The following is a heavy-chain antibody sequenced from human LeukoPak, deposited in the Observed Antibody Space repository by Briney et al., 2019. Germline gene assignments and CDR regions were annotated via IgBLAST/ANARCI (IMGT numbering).Heavy chain of an antibody. Sequence: GGSLRLSCEASGFTFSDFGMHWVRQAPGKGLEWVAFIRRDGDVIYYADSVKGRFTTSRDNSRNMVYLQLNSLRVEDTAVYYCAKNRGAGSHYYYHMNVWGKGTTVTVSS. J-gene: IGHJ6*03. V-gene: IGHV3-30*02. CDR2: IRRDGDVI. D-gene: IGHD1-26*01. CDR3: AKNRGAGSHYYYHMNV. CDR1: GFTFSDFG.